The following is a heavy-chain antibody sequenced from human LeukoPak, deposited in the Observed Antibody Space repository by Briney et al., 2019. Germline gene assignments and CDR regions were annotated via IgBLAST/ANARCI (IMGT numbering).Heavy chain of an antibody. J-gene: IGHJ4*02. V-gene: IGHV3-53*01. CDR3: ARVVDFWSGYYGYYFDY. D-gene: IGHD3-3*01. CDR1: EFTFSSHA. CDR2: IYSGGST. Sequence: GGPLRLSCVASEFTFSSHAMNWVRQAPGKGLEWVSVIYSGGSTYYADSVKGRFTISRDNSKNTLYLQMNSLRAEDTAVYYCARVVDFWSGYYGYYFDYWGQGTLVTVSS.